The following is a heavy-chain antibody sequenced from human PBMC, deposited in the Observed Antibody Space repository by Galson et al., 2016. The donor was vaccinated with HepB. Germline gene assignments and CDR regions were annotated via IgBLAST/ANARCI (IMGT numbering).Heavy chain of an antibody. Sequence: CAISGDSVSSDTAAWNWIRQSPSRGLEWLGRTYYRSNWHNDYVVSVKSRISINPDTSKNQFSLQLNSVTPEDTAVYYCASSDYGDYGGREFDYWGQGTLVTVSS. CDR2: TYYRSNWHN. CDR3: ASSDYGDYGGREFDY. J-gene: IGHJ4*02. CDR1: GDSVSSDTAA. V-gene: IGHV6-1*01. D-gene: IGHD4-17*01.